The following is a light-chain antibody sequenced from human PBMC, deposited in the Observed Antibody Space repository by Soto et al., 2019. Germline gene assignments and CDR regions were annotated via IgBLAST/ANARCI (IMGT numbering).Light chain of an antibody. J-gene: IGLJ1*01. CDR3: CSYSTSNTHNYV. V-gene: IGLV2-14*01. CDR1: SSDVGGFDS. Sequence: QSALTQPASVSGSPGQSITLSCTGTSSDVGGFDSVSWYQQHPGKAPKLLIYEVNNRPSGVSDRFSGSKSDNTASLTISGLQAGDEADYYCCSYSTSNTHNYVFGTGTKLTVL. CDR2: EVN.